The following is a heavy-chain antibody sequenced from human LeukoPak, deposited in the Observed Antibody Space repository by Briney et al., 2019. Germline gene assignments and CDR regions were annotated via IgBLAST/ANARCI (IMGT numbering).Heavy chain of an antibody. CDR1: GFTFSHYG. CDR3: ARPSGYYYLTPYDY. CDR2: FNGRGDST. Sequence: GGSLRLSCEVSGFTFSHYGMSWVRQAPGKGPEWVAGFNGRGDSTYYAESVRGRFTISRDTSKNTLYLQVSSLRVEDTAVYYCARPSGYYYLTPYDYWGQGTLVTVSS. V-gene: IGHV3-23*01. J-gene: IGHJ4*02. D-gene: IGHD3-22*01.